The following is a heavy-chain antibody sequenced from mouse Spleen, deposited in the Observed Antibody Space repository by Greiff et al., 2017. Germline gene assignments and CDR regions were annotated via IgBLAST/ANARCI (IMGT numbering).Heavy chain of an antibody. D-gene: IGHD2-3*01. CDR1: GFTFSDYY. Sequence: EVQLVESGGGLVQPGGSLKLSCATSGFTFSDYYMYWVRQTPEKRLEWVAYISNGGGSTYYPDTVKGRFTISRDNAKNTLYLQMSRLKSEDTAMYYCARHCDGYLDYWGQGTTLTVSS. CDR3: ARHCDGYLDY. CDR2: ISNGGGST. V-gene: IGHV5-12*02. J-gene: IGHJ2*01.